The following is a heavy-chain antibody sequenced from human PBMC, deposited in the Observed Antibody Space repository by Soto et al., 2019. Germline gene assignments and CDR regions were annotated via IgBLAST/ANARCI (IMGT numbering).Heavy chain of an antibody. CDR1: GYTFTDYY. V-gene: IGHV1-2*02. CDR2: INPKTGGT. Sequence: ALVKVSCKASGYTFTDYYMHWVRQAPGQGLEWMGWINPKTGGTNYAQKFQGRVTMTRDTSITTAYMELSRLRSDDTAVYYCARDVVGSDYFDSWGQGTLVTVSS. D-gene: IGHD1-26*01. CDR3: ARDVVGSDYFDS. J-gene: IGHJ4*02.